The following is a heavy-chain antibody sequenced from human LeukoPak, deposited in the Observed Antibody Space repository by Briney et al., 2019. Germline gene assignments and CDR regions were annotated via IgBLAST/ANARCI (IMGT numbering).Heavy chain of an antibody. CDR2: INTNTGNP. CDR3: ARQAAAGTFDY. CDR1: GYTFSSYA. D-gene: IGHD6-13*01. Sequence: ASVKVSCKASGYTFSSYAMNWVRQAPGQGLEWMGWINTNTGNPTYAQGFTGRFVFSLDTSVSTAYLQITSLKAEDTAVYYCARQAAAGTFDYWGQGTLVTVSS. J-gene: IGHJ4*02. V-gene: IGHV7-4-1*02.